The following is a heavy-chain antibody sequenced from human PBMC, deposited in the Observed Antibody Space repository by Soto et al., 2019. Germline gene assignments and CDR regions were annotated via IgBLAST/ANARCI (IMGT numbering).Heavy chain of an antibody. CDR1: GFTFSSYA. D-gene: IGHD3-10*01. CDR3: ARGSGSAFDI. J-gene: IGHJ3*02. CDR2: ISYDGSNK. Sequence: QVQLVESGGGVVQPGRSLRLSCAASGFTFSSYAMHWVRQAPGKGLEWVAVISYDGSNKYYADSVKGRFTISRDNSKNTLYLQMNSLSAEDTAVYYCARGSGSAFDIWGQGTMVTVSS. V-gene: IGHV3-30-3*01.